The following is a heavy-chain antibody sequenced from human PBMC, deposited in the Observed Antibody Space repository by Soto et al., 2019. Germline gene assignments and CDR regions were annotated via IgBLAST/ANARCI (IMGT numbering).Heavy chain of an antibody. V-gene: IGHV3-53*04. CDR2: IYSGGST. Sequence: GGSLRLSCAASGFTVSSNYMSWVRQAPGKGLEWVSVIYSGGSTYYADSVKGRFTISRHNSKNTLYLQMNSLRSEDTAVYYCARSPYSSGYYYAIDYWGQGTQVTVSS. CDR3: ARSPYSSGYYYAIDY. J-gene: IGHJ4*02. CDR1: GFTVSSNY. D-gene: IGHD3-22*01.